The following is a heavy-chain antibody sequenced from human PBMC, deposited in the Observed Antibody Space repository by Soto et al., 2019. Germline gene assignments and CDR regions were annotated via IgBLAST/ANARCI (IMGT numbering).Heavy chain of an antibody. CDR2: IDPSDSYT. D-gene: IGHD4-17*01. V-gene: IGHV5-10-1*01. CDR1: GYSFTSYW. Sequence: PGESLKISCKGSGYSFTSYWISWVRQMPGKGREWMGRIDPSDSYTNYSPSFQGHVTISADKSISTAYLQWSSLKASDTAMYYCANRPVYGDYVDDYSGQPTLVTVSS. CDR3: ANRPVYGDYVDDY. J-gene: IGHJ4*02.